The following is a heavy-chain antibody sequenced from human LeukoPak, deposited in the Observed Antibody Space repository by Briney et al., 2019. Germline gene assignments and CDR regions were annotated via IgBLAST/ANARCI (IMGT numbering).Heavy chain of an antibody. J-gene: IGHJ4*02. CDR3: ATGGYIYGPQGFDF. D-gene: IGHD5-18*01. V-gene: IGHV4-61*09. Sequence: SQTLSLTCTVSGGSISSGDYYWSWIRQPPGKGLEWIGHISDSGSTNYNPSLKSRVTISVDTSKNQLSLKLSAVAAADTAVYFCATGGYIYGPQGFDFWGQGTLVTVSS. CDR1: GGSISSGDYY. CDR2: ISDSGST.